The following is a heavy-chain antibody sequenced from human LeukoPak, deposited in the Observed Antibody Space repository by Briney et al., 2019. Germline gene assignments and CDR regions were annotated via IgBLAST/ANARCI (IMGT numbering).Heavy chain of an antibody. CDR2: INTNTGNP. CDR1: GYTFTTYA. Sequence: ASVKVSCKASGYTFTTYATNWVRQAPGQGLEWMGWINTNTGNPTYVQGFTGRFVFSLDISVSTAYLQISSLKAEDTAVYYCVRGAAGTRTLDYWGQGTLVTVSS. CDR3: VRGAAGTRTLDY. V-gene: IGHV7-4-1*02. D-gene: IGHD6-13*01. J-gene: IGHJ4*02.